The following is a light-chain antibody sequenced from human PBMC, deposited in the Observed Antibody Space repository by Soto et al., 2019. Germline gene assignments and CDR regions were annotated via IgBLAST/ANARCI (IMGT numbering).Light chain of an antibody. CDR3: SSYGGSNTVV. J-gene: IGLJ2*01. Sequence: QSALTQAPSSFGSPGQSVTISCTGSSRDVGGYNYVSWYQQHPGKAPKLMIYGVSKRPSGVPDRLSGSKSGNTASLTVSGLQAEDEADYYCSSYGGSNTVVFGGGTKVTVL. V-gene: IGLV2-8*01. CDR2: GVS. CDR1: SRDVGGYNY.